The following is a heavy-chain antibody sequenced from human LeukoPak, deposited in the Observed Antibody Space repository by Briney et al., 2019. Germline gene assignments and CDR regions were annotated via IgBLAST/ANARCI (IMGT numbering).Heavy chain of an antibody. CDR2: IASDGSSS. V-gene: IGHV3-74*01. CDR3: AGGRPHGNDY. Sequence: GGSLRLSCAASGFTFSSYWMNWVRQAPGKGLVWVSRIASDGSSSTYADSVKGRFSISRDNAKNTLYLQMNSLRVEDTAVYYCAGGRPHGNDYWGQGTLVTVSS. CDR1: GFTFSSYW. D-gene: IGHD4-23*01. J-gene: IGHJ4*02.